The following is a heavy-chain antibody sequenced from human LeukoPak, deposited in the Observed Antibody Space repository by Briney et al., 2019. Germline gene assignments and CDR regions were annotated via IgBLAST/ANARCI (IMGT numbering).Heavy chain of an antibody. CDR3: ARVSALYYYGMDV. CDR1: GYTFTGYY. CDR2: INPNSGGT. Sequence: ASVKVSCKASGYTFTGYYMHWVRQAPGQGLEWMGWINPNSGGTNYAQKFQGRVTMTRDTSISTAYMELSRLRSDDTAVYYCARVSALYYYGMDVWGQGTTVTVSS. J-gene: IGHJ6*02. V-gene: IGHV1-2*02.